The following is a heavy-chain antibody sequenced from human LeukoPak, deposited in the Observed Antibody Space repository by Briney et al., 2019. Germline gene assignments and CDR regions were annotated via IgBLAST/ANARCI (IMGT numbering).Heavy chain of an antibody. CDR2: INPNSGGT. V-gene: IGHV1-2*02. CDR3: ARGMGVLVPAATWFDP. CDR1: GYTFIAYY. J-gene: IGHJ5*02. Sequence: AASVKVSCKASGYTFIAYYMHWARQAPGQGLEWMGWINPNSGGTNYAQKFQGRVTMTRDTSISTAYMDLSRLRSDDTAVYYCARGMGVLVPAATWFDPWGQGTLVTVSS. D-gene: IGHD2-2*01.